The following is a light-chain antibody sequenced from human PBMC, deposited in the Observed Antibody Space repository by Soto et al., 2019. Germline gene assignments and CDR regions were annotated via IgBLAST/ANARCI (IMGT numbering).Light chain of an antibody. Sequence: EIVLTQSPGTLSLSPGERATLSCRASQSIRNYLAWYQQKPGQAPRLLIYDASTRATGIPARFSGSGSGTDFTLTISSLESEDFAVYYCQQRFNWPPFTFGPGTKVDIK. J-gene: IGKJ3*01. CDR1: QSIRNY. CDR2: DAS. V-gene: IGKV3-11*01. CDR3: QQRFNWPPFT.